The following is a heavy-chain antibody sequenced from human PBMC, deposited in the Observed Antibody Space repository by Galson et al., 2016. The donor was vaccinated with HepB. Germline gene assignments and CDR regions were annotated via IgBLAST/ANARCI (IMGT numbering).Heavy chain of an antibody. D-gene: IGHD4-17*01. J-gene: IGHJ3*02. CDR3: ARGFMGDYWVVHPFDI. Sequence: SVTVSCKASGYTFTSNAMHWVRQAPGQRLEWMGWINAGNGNTKYSQKFQGRVTITRDTSESTAYMELSSLRSEDTAVYYCARGFMGDYWVVHPFDIWGQGTMVTVSS. CDR2: INAGNGNT. CDR1: GYTFTSNA. V-gene: IGHV1-3*01.